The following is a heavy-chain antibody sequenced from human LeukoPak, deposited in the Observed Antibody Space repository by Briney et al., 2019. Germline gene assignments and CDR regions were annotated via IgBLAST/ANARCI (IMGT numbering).Heavy chain of an antibody. CDR2: IYYSGST. CDR3: ARASGYYYDSSGYSPASGPVDY. CDR1: GDSISGYY. V-gene: IGHV4-59*01. D-gene: IGHD3-22*01. Sequence: SETLSLTCTVSGDSISGYYWSWIRQPPGKGLEWIGYIYYSGSTNYNPSLKSRVTISVDTSKNQFSLKLSSVTAADTAVYYCARASGYYYDSSGYSPASGPVDYWGQGTLVTVSS. J-gene: IGHJ4*02.